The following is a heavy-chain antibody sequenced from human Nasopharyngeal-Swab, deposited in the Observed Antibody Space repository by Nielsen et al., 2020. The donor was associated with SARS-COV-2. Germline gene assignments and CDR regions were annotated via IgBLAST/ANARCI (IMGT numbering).Heavy chain of an antibody. J-gene: IGHJ4*02. D-gene: IGHD6-13*01. Sequence: GGSLRLSCGASGITFSRYWMSWVRQAPGKGLEWVANIKHDGSEKNYVDSVKGRFTISRDNAKNLLFLQMSNLRADDTAVYYCTRDPYSTPPDYWGQGTLVTVSS. V-gene: IGHV3-7*01. CDR3: TRDPYSTPPDY. CDR2: IKHDGSEK. CDR1: GITFSRYW.